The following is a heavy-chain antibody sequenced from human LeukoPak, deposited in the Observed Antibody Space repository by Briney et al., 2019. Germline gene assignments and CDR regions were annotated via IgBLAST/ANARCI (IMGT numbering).Heavy chain of an antibody. CDR3: ARCPPYTSGWYGYFQH. D-gene: IGHD6-19*01. V-gene: IGHV3-48*03. J-gene: IGHJ1*01. CDR1: GFTFSSYE. Sequence: GRSLRLSCAASGFTFSSYEMNWVRQAPGKGLEWVSYISSSGSTIYYADSVKGRFTISRDNAKNSLYLQMNSLRAEDTAVYYCARCPPYTSGWYGYFQHWGQGTLVTVSS. CDR2: ISSSGSTI.